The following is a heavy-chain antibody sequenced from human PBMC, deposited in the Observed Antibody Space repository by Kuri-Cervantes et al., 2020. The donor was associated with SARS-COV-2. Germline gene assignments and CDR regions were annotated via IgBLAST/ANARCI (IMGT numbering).Heavy chain of an antibody. Sequence: SVKVSCKASGFTFTSSAVQWVRQARGQRLEWIGWIVVGSGNTNYAQKFQERVTITRDMSASTAYMELSSLRSEDTAVYYCAASLLYRIYYYYGMDVWGQGTTVTVSS. CDR2: IVVGSGNT. CDR3: AASLLYRIYYYYGMDV. V-gene: IGHV1-58*01. D-gene: IGHD1-26*01. CDR1: GFTFTSSA. J-gene: IGHJ6*02.